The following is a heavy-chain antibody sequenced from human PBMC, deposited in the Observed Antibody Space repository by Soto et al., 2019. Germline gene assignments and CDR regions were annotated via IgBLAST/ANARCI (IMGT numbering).Heavy chain of an antibody. Sequence: LLRQHPRKGMEWMGEINHSGSINYNQSLKSRVTISVDTSKNQFSMKLSSVTAADRAVYYCARARMVRGVIYPLTVDYLGQGTLVTGSS. J-gene: IGHJ4*02. CDR2: INHSGSI. D-gene: IGHD3-10*01. V-gene: IGHV4-34*01. CDR3: ARARMVRGVIYPLTVDY.